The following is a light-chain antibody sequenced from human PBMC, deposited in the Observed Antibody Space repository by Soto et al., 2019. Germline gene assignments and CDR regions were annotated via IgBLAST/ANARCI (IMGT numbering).Light chain of an antibody. CDR3: CSYAGSRYV. V-gene: IGLV2-23*02. CDR2: EVS. J-gene: IGLJ1*01. Sequence: QSALTQPASVSGSPGQSITISCTGTSSDVGSYILVSWYQQHPGKAPKLMIYEVSKRPSGVSNRFSGSKSGNTASLTISGLQAEDEADYYCCSYAGSRYVFGTGTKLTVL. CDR1: SSDVGSYIL.